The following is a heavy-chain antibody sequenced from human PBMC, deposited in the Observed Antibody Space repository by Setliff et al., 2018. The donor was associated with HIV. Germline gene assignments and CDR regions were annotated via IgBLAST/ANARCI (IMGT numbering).Heavy chain of an antibody. CDR2: INYDDNYE. D-gene: IGHD4-17*01. J-gene: IGHJ3*02. CDR3: VKDGDYRNGDYDAFDI. CDR1: GFTFSAHG. V-gene: IGHV3-30*02. Sequence: GESLTLSCAASGFTFSAHGMHWVRQAPGKGLEWVTFINYDDNYEYYADSVKGRFTISRDNSKSTVDLQMTSLTAEDTAVYYCVKDGDYRNGDYDAFDIWGQGTMVTVSS.